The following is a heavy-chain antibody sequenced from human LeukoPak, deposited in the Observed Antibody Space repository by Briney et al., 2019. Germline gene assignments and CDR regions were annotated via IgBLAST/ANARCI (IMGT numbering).Heavy chain of an antibody. V-gene: IGHV3-23*01. CDR3: AIHTRNDFWSGYYCDY. Sequence: PGGSLRLSCAASGFTFNSYAMSWVRQAPGKGLEWVSGISGSGGSTYYADSVKGRFTISRDNSKNTLYLQMNSLRAEDTAVYYCAIHTRNDFWSGYYCDYWGQGTLVTVSS. J-gene: IGHJ4*02. CDR2: ISGSGGST. D-gene: IGHD3-3*01. CDR1: GFTFNSYA.